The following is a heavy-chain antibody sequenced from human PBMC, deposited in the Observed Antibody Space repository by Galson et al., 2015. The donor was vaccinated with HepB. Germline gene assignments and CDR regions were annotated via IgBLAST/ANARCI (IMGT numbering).Heavy chain of an antibody. CDR3: ARRGYSGYDPGDDFLYGMDV. J-gene: IGHJ6*02. CDR2: IKQDGSEK. V-gene: IGHV3-7*03. Sequence: SLRLSCAASGFTFSSYWMSWVRQAPGKGLEWVANIKQDGSEKYYVDSVKGRFTISRDNAKNSLYLQMNSLRAEDTAVYYCARRGYSGYDPGDDFLYGMDVWGQGTTVTVSS. D-gene: IGHD5-12*01. CDR1: GFTFSSYW.